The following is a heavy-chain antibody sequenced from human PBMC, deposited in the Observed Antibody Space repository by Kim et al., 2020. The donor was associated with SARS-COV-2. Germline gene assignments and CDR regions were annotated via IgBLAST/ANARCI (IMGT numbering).Heavy chain of an antibody. J-gene: IGHJ4*02. CDR3: ARTRNSYGYPYYFDY. D-gene: IGHD5-18*01. Sequence: PSLKSRVTISVDTSKNQFSLKLSSVTAADTAVYYCARTRNSYGYPYYFDYWGQGTLVTVSS. V-gene: IGHV4-59*01.